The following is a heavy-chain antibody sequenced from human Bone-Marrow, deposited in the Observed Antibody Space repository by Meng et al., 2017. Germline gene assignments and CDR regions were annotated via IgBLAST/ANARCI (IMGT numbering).Heavy chain of an antibody. Sequence: GSLRPSCTVSGGSISSSSYYWGWIRQPPGMGLEWIGSIYDSGSTYYNPSLKSRVTISVDTSKNQFSLKLSSVTAADTAVYYCASPTMVRGVIPWGQGTLVTVSS. CDR3: ASPTMVRGVIP. J-gene: IGHJ5*02. D-gene: IGHD3-10*01. CDR2: IYDSGST. V-gene: IGHV4-39*07. CDR1: GGSISSSSYY.